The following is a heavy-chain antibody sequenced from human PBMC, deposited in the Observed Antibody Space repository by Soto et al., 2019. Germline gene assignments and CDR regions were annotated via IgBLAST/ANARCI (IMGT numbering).Heavy chain of an antibody. CDR3: ARHSSGRYFDL. CDR2: IAYDGKDK. D-gene: IGHD3-22*01. CDR1: GFSFSTYD. V-gene: IGHV3-30*04. Sequence: PGGSLRLSCAASGFSFSTYDMHWVRQAAGKGPEWVAVIAYDGKDKHYADSVKGRFTISRDNSKNTLYGQMNSLRAEDTAVDYCARHSSGRYFDLWGRGTLVTVSS. J-gene: IGHJ2*01.